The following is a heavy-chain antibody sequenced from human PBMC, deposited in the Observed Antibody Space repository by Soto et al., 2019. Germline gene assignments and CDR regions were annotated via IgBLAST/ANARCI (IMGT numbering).Heavy chain of an antibody. V-gene: IGHV3-48*03. CDR3: AIERAVGAYYYGMDV. D-gene: IGHD3-16*01. CDR2: ISSSGNTI. CDR1: GFTFSSYE. J-gene: IGHJ6*02. Sequence: EVQLVESGGGLVQPGGSLRLSCTASGFTFSSYEMNWVRQAPGKGLEWVSYISSSGNTIYYADSVKGRFTISRDNAKNSLYLQMNSLRAEDTAVYYCAIERAVGAYYYGMDVWGQGTTVTVSS.